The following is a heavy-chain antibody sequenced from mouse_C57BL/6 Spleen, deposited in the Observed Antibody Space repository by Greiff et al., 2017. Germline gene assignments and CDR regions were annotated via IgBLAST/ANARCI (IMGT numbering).Heavy chain of an antibody. CDR3: AMDYRRPYGEMDY. CDR1: GYTFTSYS. D-gene: IGHD1-1*01. Sequence: VQLQQPGAELAKPGASVKMSCKASGYTFTSYSMHWVKQRPGQGLEWIGYINPSNGDTNYNQKFKGKATLTVDKSSSTAYMQLSSLTSEDSAVYYCAMDYRRPYGEMDYWGQGTSVTVSS. V-gene: IGHV1-4*01. CDR2: INPSNGDT. J-gene: IGHJ4*01.